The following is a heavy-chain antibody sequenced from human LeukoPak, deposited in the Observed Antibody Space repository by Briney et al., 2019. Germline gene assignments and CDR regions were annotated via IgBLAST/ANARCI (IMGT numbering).Heavy chain of an antibody. D-gene: IGHD1-26*01. J-gene: IGHJ4*02. CDR3: ARDRRVGFDF. CDR2: ISTSSSTI. Sequence: GGSLRLSCAASGFPFSSYSMNWVRQAPGKGLEWVSYISTSSSTIFYADSVKGRFTISRDNAKNSLSLQMNSLRAGDTAVYYCARDRRVGFDFWGQGTPVIVSS. V-gene: IGHV3-48*01. CDR1: GFPFSSYS.